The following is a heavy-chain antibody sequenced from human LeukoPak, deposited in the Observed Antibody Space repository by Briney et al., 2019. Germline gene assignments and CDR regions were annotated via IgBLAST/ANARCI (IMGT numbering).Heavy chain of an antibody. J-gene: IGHJ4*02. D-gene: IGHD6-19*01. V-gene: IGHV3-23*01. Sequence: PGGSLRLSCAASGFTFSSYAMSWVRQAPGKGLEWVSAISGSGGTTYYADSVKGRFTISRDNSKNTLYLQMDSLRADDTAVYYCARKGSVGPYFDYWGQGTLVTVSS. CDR2: ISGSGGTT. CDR1: GFTFSSYA. CDR3: ARKGSVGPYFDY.